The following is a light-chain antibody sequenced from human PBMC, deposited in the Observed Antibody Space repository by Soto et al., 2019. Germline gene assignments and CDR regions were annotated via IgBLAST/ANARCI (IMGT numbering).Light chain of an antibody. CDR3: LQSYSVPWT. CDR1: QGIRGD. J-gene: IGKJ1*01. V-gene: IGKV1-39*01. Sequence: IQMTQSPSSRCASLGGIVTITCRASQGIRGDLGWYQQKPGKAPKLLISAASSLEDGVPSRFGGSGSGTDFTLTITSLEPEDFATYYCLQSYSVPWTFGQGTKVDIK. CDR2: AAS.